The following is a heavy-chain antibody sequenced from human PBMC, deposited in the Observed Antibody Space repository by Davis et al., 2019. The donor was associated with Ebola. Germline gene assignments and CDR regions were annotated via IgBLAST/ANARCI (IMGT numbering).Heavy chain of an antibody. Sequence: ASVKVSCKASGYTFTSYGISWVRQAPGQGLEWMGWISAYNGNTNYAQKLQGRVTMTTDTSTSTAYMELSSLRSEDTAVYYCAKEIVVVPAAIDYFDYWGQGTLVTVSS. V-gene: IGHV1-18*01. CDR2: ISAYNGNT. D-gene: IGHD2-2*02. CDR1: GYTFTSYG. CDR3: AKEIVVVPAAIDYFDY. J-gene: IGHJ4*02.